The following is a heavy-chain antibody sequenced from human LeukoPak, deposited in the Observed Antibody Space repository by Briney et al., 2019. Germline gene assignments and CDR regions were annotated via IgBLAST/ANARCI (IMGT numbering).Heavy chain of an antibody. CDR1: GFTSSSYA. J-gene: IGHJ4*02. Sequence: GGSLRLSCAASGFTSSSYAMSWVRQAPGKGLDWVSAISGSGGSTYYADSVKGRFTISRDNSKNTLYLQMNSLRAEDTAVYYCAKDVHPHYYDSSGYYYYFDYWGQGTLVTVSS. CDR3: AKDVHPHYYDSSGYYYYFDY. D-gene: IGHD3-22*01. V-gene: IGHV3-23*01. CDR2: ISGSGGST.